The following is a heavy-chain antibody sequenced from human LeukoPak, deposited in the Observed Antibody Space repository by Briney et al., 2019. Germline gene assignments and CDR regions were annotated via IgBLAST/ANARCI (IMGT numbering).Heavy chain of an antibody. D-gene: IGHD4/OR15-4a*01. CDR1: GFTFSTYT. J-gene: IGHJ5*02. CDR3: VRIPNSANFPNWFDP. CDR2: ISGSSSYI. Sequence: GESLRLSCAASGFTFSTYTMNWVRQAPGEGLEWVSSISGSSSYIYYADSVKGRFTISRDNAKNSLYLQMHSLRGDDTAVYYCVRIPNSANFPNWFDPWGQGTLVTVSS. V-gene: IGHV3-21*06.